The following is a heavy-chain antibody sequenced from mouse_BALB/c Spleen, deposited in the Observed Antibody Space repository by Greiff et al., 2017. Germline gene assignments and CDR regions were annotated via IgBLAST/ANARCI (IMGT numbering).Heavy chain of an antibody. J-gene: IGHJ3*01. V-gene: IGHV1-4*01. CDR1: GYTFTSYT. Sequence: VQLQQSGAELARPGASVKMSCKASGYTFTSYTMHWVKQRPGQGLEWIGYINPSSGYTNYNQKFKDKATLTADKSSSTAYMQLSSLTSEDSAVYYCARSVSSYYDSSYDWFAYWGQGTLVTVSA. CDR3: ARSVSSYYDSSYDWFAY. CDR2: INPSSGYT. D-gene: IGHD1-1*01.